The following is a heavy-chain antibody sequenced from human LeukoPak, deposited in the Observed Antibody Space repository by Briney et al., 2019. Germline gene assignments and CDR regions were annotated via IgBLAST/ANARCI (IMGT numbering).Heavy chain of an antibody. CDR3: ARDRGGSYVREGYYFDY. V-gene: IGHV6-1*01. Sequence: SQTLSLTCAISGDSVSSNSTAWNWIRQSPSRGLEWLGRTYYRSKWYNDYAVSVKSRITINPDTSKNQFSLQLNSVTPEDTAVYYCARDRGGSYVREGYYFDYWGQGILVTVSS. CDR2: TYYRSKWYN. D-gene: IGHD1-26*01. CDR1: GDSVSSNSTA. J-gene: IGHJ4*02.